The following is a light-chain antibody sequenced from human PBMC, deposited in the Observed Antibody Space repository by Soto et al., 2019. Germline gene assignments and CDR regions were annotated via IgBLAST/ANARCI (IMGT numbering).Light chain of an antibody. CDR1: SSDVGAYDY. CDR2: DVK. Sequence: QSVLTQPASVSGSPGQSIAIFCTGTSSDVGAYDYVSWYQQHPGKAPKLMIYDVKYRPSGVSNRFSGSKSGNTASLTISGLQAEDEADYYCSSYTSSSSVIFGGGTKLTVL. V-gene: IGLV2-14*01. CDR3: SSYTSSSSVI. J-gene: IGLJ2*01.